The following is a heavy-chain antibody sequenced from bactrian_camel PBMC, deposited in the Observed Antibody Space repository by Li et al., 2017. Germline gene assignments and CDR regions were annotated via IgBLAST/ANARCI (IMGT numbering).Heavy chain of an antibody. CDR1: GYTVSTNC. J-gene: IGHJ4*01. Sequence: HVQLVESGGGSAQPGGSLRLSCAASGYTVSTNCMGWFRQPPGEEGEMVARMFLVGDYADSVRGRFTISRDNAKDTLYLQMNSLKIEDTAVYCCALGSSRQATMTARGKGTQVTVS. V-gene: IGHV3S53*01. D-gene: IGHD3*01. CDR2: MFLVG.